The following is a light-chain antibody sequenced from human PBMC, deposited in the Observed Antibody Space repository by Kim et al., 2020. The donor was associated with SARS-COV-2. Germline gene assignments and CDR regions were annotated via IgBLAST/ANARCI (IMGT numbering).Light chain of an antibody. CDR1: QSVGSN. CDR2: GAS. V-gene: IGKV3-15*01. CDR3: QYNA. Sequence: LATLYAFPGERATLSCRASQSVGSNLAWYQQKPGQVPRLLIYGASTRATGVPARFTGSGFGTEFTLTISSLQSEDFAVYYCQYNAFGGGTKVDIK. J-gene: IGKJ4*01.